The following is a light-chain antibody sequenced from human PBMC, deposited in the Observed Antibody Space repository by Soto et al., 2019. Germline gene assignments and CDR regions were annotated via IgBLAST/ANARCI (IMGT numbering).Light chain of an antibody. CDR3: QQANSFPYT. CDR2: AAS. Sequence: DIQMTQTPSSVSASVGDRVTITCRASEDISYWVAWYQQKPGKAPKLLIHAASSLHSGVPSRFSGSGSGTDFTLTITGLQTEDFATYYCQQANSFPYTFGQGTKVDMK. CDR1: EDISYW. J-gene: IGKJ2*01. V-gene: IGKV1D-12*01.